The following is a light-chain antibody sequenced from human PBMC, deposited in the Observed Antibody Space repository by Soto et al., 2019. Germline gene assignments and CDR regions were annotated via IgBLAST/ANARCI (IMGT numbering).Light chain of an antibody. CDR1: SSNIGSNY. J-gene: IGLJ2*01. CDR2: DNN. Sequence: QTVVTQPPSASGTPGQRVTISCSGSSSNIGSNYVSWYQQLPGTAPKLLIYDNNKRPSGIPDRFSGSKSGTSATLGITGLQTGDEADYYCGTWDSSLSAVVFGGGTKLTVL. CDR3: GTWDSSLSAVV. V-gene: IGLV1-51*01.